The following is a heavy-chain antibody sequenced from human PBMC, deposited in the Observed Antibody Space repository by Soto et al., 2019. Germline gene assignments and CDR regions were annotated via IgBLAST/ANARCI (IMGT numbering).Heavy chain of an antibody. CDR2: SSSSSSYI. D-gene: IGHD3-22*01. J-gene: IGHJ4*02. CDR3: AVGTSGYYGDY. Sequence: GGSLRLSCAASGFTFSSYSMNCLRQAPGKGLERVSSSSSSSSYIYYADSVNGRFTISRDNAKNSLYLQMNSLRAEDTAVYYWAVGTSGYYGDYWRQGTLVTVYS. V-gene: IGHV3-21*01. CDR1: GFTFSSYS.